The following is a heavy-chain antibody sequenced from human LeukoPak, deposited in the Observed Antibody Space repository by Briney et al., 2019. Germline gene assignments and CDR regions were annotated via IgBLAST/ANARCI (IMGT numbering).Heavy chain of an antibody. CDR3: ASGDMVRGVISTFDY. D-gene: IGHD3-10*01. J-gene: IGHJ4*02. CDR2: MNPNSGNT. V-gene: IGHV1-8*01. Sequence: ASVKVSCKASGYTFTSHDINWVRQAPGQGLEWMGWMNPNSGNTGYAQKFQGRVTMTRNTSISTAYMELSSLRSEDTAVYYCASGDMVRGVISTFDYWGQGTLVTVSS. CDR1: GYTFTSHD.